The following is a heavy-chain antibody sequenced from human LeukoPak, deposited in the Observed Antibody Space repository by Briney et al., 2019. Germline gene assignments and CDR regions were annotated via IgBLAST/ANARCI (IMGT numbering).Heavy chain of an antibody. CDR2: ISDSGGS. CDR1: GGSVSSGISY. V-gene: IGHV4-61*01. Sequence: SETLSLTCSVSGGSVSSGISYWSWIRQPPGEGLEWIAYISDSGGSDYNPSLRGRVTISVDTSKNQFSLKLSSVTATDTALYYCARSPDRRVGRGLWGRPATDNADWYFDFWGRGTLVAVSS. CDR3: ARSPDRRVGRGLWGRPATDNADWYFDF. D-gene: IGHD3-16*01. J-gene: IGHJ2*01.